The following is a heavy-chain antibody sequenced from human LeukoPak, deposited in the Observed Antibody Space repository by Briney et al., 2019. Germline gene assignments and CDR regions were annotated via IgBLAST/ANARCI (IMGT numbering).Heavy chain of an antibody. Sequence: KPSETLSLTCTVSGGSISSYYWSWIRQPAGKGLEWIGRIYISGSTNYNPSLKSRVTMSVDTSKNQFSLKLSSVTAADTAVYYCARESGRYSGSYEAAVIWGQGTLVTVSS. CDR2: IYISGST. CDR1: GGSISSYY. J-gene: IGHJ4*02. V-gene: IGHV4-4*07. CDR3: ARESGRYSGSYEAAVI. D-gene: IGHD1-26*01.